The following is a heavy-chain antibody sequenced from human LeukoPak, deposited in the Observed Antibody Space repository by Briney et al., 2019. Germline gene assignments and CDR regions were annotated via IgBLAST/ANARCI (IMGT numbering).Heavy chain of an antibody. D-gene: IGHD3-10*01. CDR1: GYAFTGYY. CDR3: AREVYYGSWSYYYLDAFDI. V-gene: IGHV1-2*02. Sequence: ASVKVSCKASGYAFTGYYMHWVRQAPGQGLEWMGWINPNSGGTNYAQKFQGRVTMTRNTSISTAYMELSSLRSEDTAVYYCAREVYYGSWSYYYLDAFDIWGQGTMVTVSS. J-gene: IGHJ3*02. CDR2: INPNSGGT.